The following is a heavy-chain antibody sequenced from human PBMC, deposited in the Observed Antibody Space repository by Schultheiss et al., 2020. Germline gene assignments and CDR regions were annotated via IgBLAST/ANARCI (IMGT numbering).Heavy chain of an antibody. V-gene: IGHV4-30-4*01. J-gene: IGHJ6*02. CDR1: SGSISSGGYY. CDR3: ASSSGWYEYYYYGMDV. D-gene: IGHD6-19*01. Sequence: SETLSLTCTVSSGSISSGGYYWSWIRQPPGKGLEWIGYIYYSGSTYYNPSLKSRVTASVDKSKNQFSLKLSSVTAADTAVYYCASSSGWYEYYYYGMDVWGQGTTVTVSS. CDR2: IYYSGST.